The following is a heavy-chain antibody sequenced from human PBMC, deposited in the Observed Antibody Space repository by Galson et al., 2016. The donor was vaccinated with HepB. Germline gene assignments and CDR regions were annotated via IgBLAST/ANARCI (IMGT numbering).Heavy chain of an antibody. CDR2: ISGSGGAT. Sequence: SLRLSCAASGFTFDNYGMSWVRQTPGKGLEWVSAISGSGGATYYADSVKGRFTISRDNSKNTLFLRMNNLRAEDTAVYYCVKDQPYLYNSGLFGDYWGQGTLVTVSS. V-gene: IGHV3-23*01. CDR1: GFTFDNYG. CDR3: VKDQPYLYNSGLFGDY. J-gene: IGHJ4*02. D-gene: IGHD3-16*01.